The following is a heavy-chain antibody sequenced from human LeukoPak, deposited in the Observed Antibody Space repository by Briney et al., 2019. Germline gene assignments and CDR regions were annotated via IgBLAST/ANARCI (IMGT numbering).Heavy chain of an antibody. CDR3: ARSYYYDSSGPKPDY. CDR1: GGSFSGYY. CDR2: INHSGST. Sequence: SETLSLTCAVYGGSFSGYYWSWIRQPPGKGLEWIGEINHSGSTNYNPSPKSRVTISVDTSKNQFSLKLSSVTAADTAVYYCARSYYYDSSGPKPDYWGQGTLVTVSS. V-gene: IGHV4-34*01. D-gene: IGHD3-22*01. J-gene: IGHJ4*02.